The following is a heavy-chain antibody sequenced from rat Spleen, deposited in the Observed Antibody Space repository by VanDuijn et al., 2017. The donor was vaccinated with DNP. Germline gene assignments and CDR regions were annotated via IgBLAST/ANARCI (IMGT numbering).Heavy chain of an antibody. V-gene: IGHV4-2*01. CDR3: ARGRLYPHYAMDA. CDR1: GFNFNNYW. D-gene: IGHD1-2*01. Sequence: EVKLVESGGGLVQPGRSLKLSCVASGFNFNNYWMGWVRQAPGKGLQWIGEINKESSTINYTPSLKDKFTISRDNAQNTLYLQMSKLGSEDTAIYYCARGRLYPHYAMDAWGQGTSVTVSS. CDR2: INKESSTI. J-gene: IGHJ4*01.